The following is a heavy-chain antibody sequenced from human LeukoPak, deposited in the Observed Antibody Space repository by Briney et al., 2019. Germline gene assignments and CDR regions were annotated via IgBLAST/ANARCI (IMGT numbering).Heavy chain of an antibody. CDR1: GFTFDDYG. V-gene: IGHV3-9*01. D-gene: IGHD6-13*01. CDR2: ISWNSASV. CDR3: AKDYGYSRSWYDY. Sequence: GRSLRLSCEASGFTFDDYGMHWVRQAPGKGLEWDSTISWNSASVGYVDSVKGRFTISRDNAKKTLYLQMNSLRPEDTALYYCAKDYGYSRSWYDYWGQGTLVTVSS. J-gene: IGHJ4*02.